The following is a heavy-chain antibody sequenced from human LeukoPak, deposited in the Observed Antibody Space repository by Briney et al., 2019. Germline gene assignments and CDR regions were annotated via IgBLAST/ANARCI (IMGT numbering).Heavy chain of an antibody. Sequence: ASVKVSCKASGYTFTSYDINWVRQATGQGLEWMGWMNPNSGNTGYAQKFQGRVTMTRNTSISTAYMELSSLRSEDTAVYYCARDSYCTNGVCHNYYFDYWRQGTLVTVSS. CDR2: MNPNSGNT. D-gene: IGHD2-8*01. CDR3: ARDSYCTNGVCHNYYFDY. V-gene: IGHV1-8*01. CDR1: GYTFTSYD. J-gene: IGHJ4*02.